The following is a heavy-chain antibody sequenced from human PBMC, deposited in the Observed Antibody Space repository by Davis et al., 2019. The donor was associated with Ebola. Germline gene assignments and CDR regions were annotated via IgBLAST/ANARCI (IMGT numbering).Heavy chain of an antibody. CDR1: GGSFTDYY. D-gene: IGHD3-10*01. V-gene: IGHV4-34*01. J-gene: IGHJ4*02. CDR2: VNHGGST. CDR3: ARAGVYRPYYFDY. Sequence: PSETLSLTCAVYGGSFTDYYWSWIRQSPGKGLEWIGEVNHGGSTNYNLSLKSRVTISVDTSKNQFSLELSSVTAADTAVYYCARAGVYRPYYFDYWGQGTLVTVSS.